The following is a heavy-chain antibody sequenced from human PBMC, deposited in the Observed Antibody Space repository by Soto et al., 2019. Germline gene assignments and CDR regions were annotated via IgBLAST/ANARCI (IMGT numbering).Heavy chain of an antibody. CDR3: ASDLRRYDVLTGRYGLDV. Sequence: QVQLVESGGGVVQSGRSQRLSCAASGLTFSTSAMHWVRQAPGKGLEWVAVISYDGSNKYHADSVKGRFTISRDNSKNTLYLQMNSLRAEDTAVYYCASDLRRYDVLTGRYGLDVWGHGTTVTVSS. CDR1: GLTFSTSA. J-gene: IGHJ6*02. CDR2: ISYDGSNK. D-gene: IGHD3-9*01. V-gene: IGHV3-30-3*01.